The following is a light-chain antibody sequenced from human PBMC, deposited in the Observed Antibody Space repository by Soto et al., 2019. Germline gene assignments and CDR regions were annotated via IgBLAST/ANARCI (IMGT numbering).Light chain of an antibody. CDR2: AAS. V-gene: IGKV1-12*02. CDR3: QQANSFPFT. CDR1: QSIANW. Sequence: DIQLTQSPSYVSASVGDRVTITCRASQSIANWLAWYREKPGKATKLLISAASSLQTVVPSRFIGSGSGTDFTLTSNSLQSEDFATYFCQQANSFPFTVGQVTRLEI. J-gene: IGKJ5*01.